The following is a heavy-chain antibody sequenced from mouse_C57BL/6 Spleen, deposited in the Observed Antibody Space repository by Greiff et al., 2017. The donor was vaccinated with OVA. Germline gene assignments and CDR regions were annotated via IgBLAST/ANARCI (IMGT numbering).Heavy chain of an antibody. D-gene: IGHD1-1*01. CDR1: GYSITSGYY. J-gene: IGHJ4*01. CDR2: ISYDGSN. V-gene: IGHV3-6*01. Sequence: ESGPGLVKPSQSLSLTCSVTGYSITSGYYWNWIRQLPGNNLEWMGYISYDGSNTYNPSLKNRISFTLDTSKNQFFMKLNAVTTDDTATYYSAKEDDYGSSVYYARDYWGQGTSVTVSS. CDR3: AKEDDYGSSVYYARDY.